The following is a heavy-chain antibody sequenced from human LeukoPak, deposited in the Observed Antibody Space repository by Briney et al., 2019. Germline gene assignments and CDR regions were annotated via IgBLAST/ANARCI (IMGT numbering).Heavy chain of an antibody. CDR2: ISYHGINK. V-gene: IGHV3-30-3*01. Sequence: PGSSLRLSCGASGFTSGFGFSSYAMHWVRQAPGKGLEGVAVISYHGINKYYADSVKGRFTISRDNSKNTLYLESNTLRAEDTGLYYCAREGCGGDCYRSGMDVWGQGTTVIVSS. D-gene: IGHD2-21*02. CDR1: GFGFSSYA. J-gene: IGHJ6*02. CDR3: AREGCGGDCYRSGMDV.